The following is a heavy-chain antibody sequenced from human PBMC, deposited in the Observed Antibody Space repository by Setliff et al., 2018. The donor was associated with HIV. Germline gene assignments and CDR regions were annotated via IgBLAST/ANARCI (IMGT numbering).Heavy chain of an antibody. J-gene: IGHJ4*02. CDR3: AHGRTGIAPPDFDY. CDR2: IYWNGDE. CDR1: GFSLTPRGAS. V-gene: IGHV2-5*01. D-gene: IGHD7-27*01. Sequence: SGPTLVNPTQTLTLTCTFSGFSLTPRGASVGWIRQPPGRALEWLALIYWNGDERYSASLQGRLSIAKDTSRNQVVLTLTNMSPDDTATYFCAHGRTGIAPPDFDYWGPGALVTVSS.